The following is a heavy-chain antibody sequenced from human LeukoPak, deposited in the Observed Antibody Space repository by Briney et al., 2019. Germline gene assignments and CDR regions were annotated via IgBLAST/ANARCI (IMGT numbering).Heavy chain of an antibody. CDR1: GFTFSSYA. CDR2: ISGSGGST. Sequence: GGSLRLSCAASGFTFSSYAMSWVRQAPGKGLEWVSTISGSGGSTYYADSVKGRFTISRDNSKNTLYLQMNSLRAEDTAVYYCAKPGPYSSSWFLFDYWGQGTLVTVSS. CDR3: AKPGPYSSSWFLFDY. V-gene: IGHV3-23*01. J-gene: IGHJ4*02. D-gene: IGHD6-13*01.